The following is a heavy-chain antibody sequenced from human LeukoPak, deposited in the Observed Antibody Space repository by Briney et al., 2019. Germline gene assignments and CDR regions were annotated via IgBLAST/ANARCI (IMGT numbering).Heavy chain of an antibody. CDR2: IFCSGGT. CDR1: GTSISTNY. V-gene: IGHV4-59*12. Sequence: SETLPLTCSVSGTSISTNYWSWIRQPPGKGLEWLGCIFCSGGTNYKPSLKSRITISVDTSKNQLSLRLSSVTAADTAVYYCAREDIAAAGTINWFDPWGQGTLVTVSS. CDR3: AREDIAAAGTINWFDP. D-gene: IGHD6-13*01. J-gene: IGHJ5*02.